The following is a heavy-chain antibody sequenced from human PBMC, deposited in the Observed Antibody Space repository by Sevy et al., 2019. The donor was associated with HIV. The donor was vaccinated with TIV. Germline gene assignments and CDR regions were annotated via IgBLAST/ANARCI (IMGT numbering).Heavy chain of an antibody. Sequence: GESLKISCAASGFTFSNAWMSWVRQAPGKGLEWVGRIKSKIDGATRDLAAPVKGRVTISRDDSRNTLYPQMNSLKIEDTGVYYCATGLGKSDFDFWGQGTLVTVSS. CDR1: GFTFSNAW. D-gene: IGHD3-9*01. CDR3: ATGLGKSDFDF. CDR2: IKSKIDGATR. V-gene: IGHV3-15*01. J-gene: IGHJ4*02.